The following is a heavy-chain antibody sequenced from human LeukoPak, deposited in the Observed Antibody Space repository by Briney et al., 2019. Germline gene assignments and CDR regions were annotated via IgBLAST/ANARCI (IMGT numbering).Heavy chain of an antibody. Sequence: GGSLRLSSTASGFTFSNYAMHWVRQAPGKGLHWVAVISYDGTDKYYGDSVKGRFIISRDNSKNTLYVQMTSLRVEDTAVYFCAREYGGYIDFWGQRTLVTVSS. CDR2: ISYDGTDK. CDR1: GFTFSNYA. V-gene: IGHV3-30*04. CDR3: AREYGGYIDF. D-gene: IGHD4-23*01. J-gene: IGHJ4*02.